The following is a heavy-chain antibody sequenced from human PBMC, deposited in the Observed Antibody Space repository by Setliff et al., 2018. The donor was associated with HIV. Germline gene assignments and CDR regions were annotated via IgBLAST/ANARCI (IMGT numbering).Heavy chain of an antibody. Sequence: ASVKVSCKASGYTFTSYAMHWVRQAPGQRLEWMGWINAGNGNTKYSQKFQGRVTITRDTSASTAYMEQSSLRSEDTAVYYCARDGGDTAMVSYYYYYYMDVWGKGTTVTVSS. J-gene: IGHJ6*03. D-gene: IGHD5-18*01. V-gene: IGHV1-3*01. CDR2: INAGNGNT. CDR1: GYTFTSYA. CDR3: ARDGGDTAMVSYYYYYYMDV.